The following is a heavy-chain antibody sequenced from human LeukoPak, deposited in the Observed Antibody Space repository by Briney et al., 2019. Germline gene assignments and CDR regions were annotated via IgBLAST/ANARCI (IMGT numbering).Heavy chain of an antibody. V-gene: IGHV4-39*07. D-gene: IGHD3-22*01. CDR1: GGSISSSSYY. CDR3: ARDLRDYYDSSGTTDAFDI. CDR2: IYYSGST. Sequence: PSETLSLTCTVSGGSISSSSYYWGWIRQPPGKGLEWIGSIYYSGSTYYNPSLKSRVTISVDTSKNQFSLKLSSVTAADTAVYYCARDLRDYYDSSGTTDAFDIWGQGTMVTVSS. J-gene: IGHJ3*02.